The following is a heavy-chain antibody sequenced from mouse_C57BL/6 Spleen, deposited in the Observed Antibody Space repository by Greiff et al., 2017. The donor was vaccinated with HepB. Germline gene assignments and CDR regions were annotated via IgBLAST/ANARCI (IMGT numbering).Heavy chain of an antibody. CDR1: GYTFTSYW. Sequence: EVLLQQSGTVLARPGASVKMSCKTSGYTFTSYWMHWIKQRPGQGLEWIGAIYPGNSDTSYNQKFKGKAKLTAVTSASTAYMELSSLTNEDSAVYYCTRSGYYGYFDYWGQGATLTVSS. CDR3: TRSGYYGYFDY. J-gene: IGHJ2*01. CDR2: IYPGNSDT. V-gene: IGHV1-5*01. D-gene: IGHD1-1*01.